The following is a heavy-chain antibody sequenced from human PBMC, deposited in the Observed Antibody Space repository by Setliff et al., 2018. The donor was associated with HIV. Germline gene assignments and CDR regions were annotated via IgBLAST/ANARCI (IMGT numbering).Heavy chain of an antibody. V-gene: IGHV3-7*01. J-gene: IGHJ3*02. Sequence: GGSLRLSCAASGFTFSSYWMSWVRQAPGKGLEWVANIKQDGSEKYYVDSVKGRFTISRDNAKNSLYLQMNSLRAEDTAVYYCARVRGITMIVVVIHDAFDIWGQGTMVTVSS. CDR2: IKQDGSEK. CDR1: GFTFSSYW. CDR3: ARVRGITMIVVVIHDAFDI. D-gene: IGHD3-22*01.